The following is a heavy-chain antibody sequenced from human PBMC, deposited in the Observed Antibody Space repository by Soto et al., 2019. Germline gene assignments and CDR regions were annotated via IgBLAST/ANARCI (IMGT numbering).Heavy chain of an antibody. CDR1: GGSVSSGTYY. D-gene: IGHD6-6*01. Sequence: SETLSLTCTVSGGSVSSGTYYWSWIRQPPGKGLEWIGYIYYSGSTNYNPSLKSRVTISVDTSKNQFSLKLSSVTAADTAVYYCARVPPVRSSPDYWGQGTLVTVSS. CDR3: ARVPPVRSSPDY. V-gene: IGHV4-61*01. J-gene: IGHJ4*02. CDR2: IYYSGST.